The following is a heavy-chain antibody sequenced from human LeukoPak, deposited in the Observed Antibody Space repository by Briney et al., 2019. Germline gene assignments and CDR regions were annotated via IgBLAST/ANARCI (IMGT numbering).Heavy chain of an antibody. CDR3: ARDSTNMDV. CDR2: ISSSSRSM. CDR1: GFTFSLYS. J-gene: IGHJ6*03. V-gene: IGHV3-21*01. Sequence: GGSLRLSCAASGFTFSLYSMNWVRQAPGKGLEWISSISSSSRSMYYSDSVKGRFTISRDNAQNSLYLQMSSLRAEDTAVYYCARDSTNMDVWGKGTTVTVSS. D-gene: IGHD2-2*01.